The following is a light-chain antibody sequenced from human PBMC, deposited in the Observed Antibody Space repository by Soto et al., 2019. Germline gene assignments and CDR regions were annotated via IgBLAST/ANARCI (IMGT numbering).Light chain of an antibody. CDR1: QSISSY. CDR3: QQYNTYSPRNP. J-gene: IGKJ1*01. V-gene: IGKV1-39*01. Sequence: DIQMTQSPSSLSASVGDRVTITCRASQSISSYLNWYQQKPGKAPKLLIYAASSLQSGVPSRFSGSGSGTEFTLTISSLQPDDFATYYCQQYNTYSPRNPFGQGTKVDIK. CDR2: AAS.